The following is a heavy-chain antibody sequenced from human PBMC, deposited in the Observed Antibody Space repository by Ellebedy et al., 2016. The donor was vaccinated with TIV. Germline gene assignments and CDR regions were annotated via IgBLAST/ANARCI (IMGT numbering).Heavy chain of an antibody. J-gene: IGHJ4*02. CDR1: GFTFFSFG. D-gene: IGHD1-26*01. Sequence: PGGSLRLSCAASGFTFFSFGMSWVRQTPGKGLECVSTVSGAGSTTYYADSVKGRFTGYTDMSRNTLYLQMNNLRPEDTAVYYCTKSSLVGATYSSDFWGQGTLVTVSS. CDR2: VSGAGSTT. CDR3: TKSSLVGATYSSDF. V-gene: IGHV3-23*01.